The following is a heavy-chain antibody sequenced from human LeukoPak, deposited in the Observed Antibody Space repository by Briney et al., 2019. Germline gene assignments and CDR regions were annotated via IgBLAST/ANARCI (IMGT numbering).Heavy chain of an antibody. CDR2: ISYDGSNK. V-gene: IGHV3-30-3*01. J-gene: IGHJ4*02. Sequence: PGRSLRLSCAASGFTFSNYAMHWVRQAPGKGLEWVAVISYDGSNKYYADSVKGRFTISRDNSKNTLYLQMNSLRAEDTAVYYCARDRGDYYGSGSYFDYWGQGTLVTVSS. CDR1: GFTFSNYA. CDR3: ARDRGDYYGSGSYFDY. D-gene: IGHD3-10*01.